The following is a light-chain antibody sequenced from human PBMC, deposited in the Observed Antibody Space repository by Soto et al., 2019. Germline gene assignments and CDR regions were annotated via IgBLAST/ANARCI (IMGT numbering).Light chain of an antibody. V-gene: IGLV2-11*01. CDR2: DVS. CDR3: CSYAGNYYV. Sequence: QSAQTQPRSVSGSPGQSVTISCTGTSSDVGGYNYVSWYQQHPGKAPKLMIYDVSKRPSGVPDRFSGSKSGNTASLTISGLQAEDEADYYCCSYAGNYYVFGTGTQLTVL. J-gene: IGLJ1*01. CDR1: SSDVGGYNY.